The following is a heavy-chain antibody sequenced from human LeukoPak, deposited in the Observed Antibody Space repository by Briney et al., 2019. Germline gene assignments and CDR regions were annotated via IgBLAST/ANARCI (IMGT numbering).Heavy chain of an antibody. V-gene: IGHV3-30-3*01. Sequence: GRSLRLSCAASGFTFSSYAMHWVRQAPGKGLEWVAVISYDGSNKYYADSVKGRFTISRDNSKNTLYLQMNSLRAEDTAVYYCARSGAFGELLFYGMDVWGQGTTVTVSS. CDR1: GFTFSSYA. D-gene: IGHD3-10*01. J-gene: IGHJ6*02. CDR3: ARSGAFGELLFYGMDV. CDR2: ISYDGSNK.